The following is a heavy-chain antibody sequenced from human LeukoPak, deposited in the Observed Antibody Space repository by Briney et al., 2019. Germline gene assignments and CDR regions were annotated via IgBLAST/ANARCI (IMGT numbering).Heavy chain of an antibody. CDR1: GFTFSSYG. CDR2: ISYDGSNK. Sequence: GRSLRLSCAASGFTFSSYGMHWVRQAPGKGLEWVAVISYDGSNKYYADSVKGRFTISRDNSKNTLYLQMNSLRAEDTAVYYCAKDWFRDYDILTGPADDLGYWGQGALVTVSS. J-gene: IGHJ4*02. D-gene: IGHD3-9*01. CDR3: AKDWFRDYDILTGPADDLGY. V-gene: IGHV3-30*18.